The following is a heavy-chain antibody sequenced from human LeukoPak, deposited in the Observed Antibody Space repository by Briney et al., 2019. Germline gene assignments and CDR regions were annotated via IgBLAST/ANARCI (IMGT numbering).Heavy chain of an antibody. CDR2: IYTSGST. J-gene: IGHJ3*02. V-gene: IGHV4-4*09. CDR3: ARRDYYDSSGYYYGAFDI. D-gene: IGHD3-22*01. CDR1: GGSISSYY. Sequence: SSETLSLTCTVSGGSISSYYWSWNRQPPGKGLEWIGYIYTSGSTNYNPSLKSRVTISVDTSKNQFSLKLSSVIAADTAVYYCARRDYYDSSGYYYGAFDIWGQGTMVTVSS.